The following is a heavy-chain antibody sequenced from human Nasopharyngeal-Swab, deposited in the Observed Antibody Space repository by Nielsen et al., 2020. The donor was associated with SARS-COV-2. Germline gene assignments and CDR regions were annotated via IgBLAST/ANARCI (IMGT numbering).Heavy chain of an antibody. V-gene: IGHV3-7*01. Sequence: WIRQPPGKGLEWVANIKQDGSEKYYVDSVKGRFTISRDNAKNSLYLQMNSLRAEDTAVYYCARDKGLRDYVWGSYRSSYYYYDGMDVWGQGTTVTVSS. CDR3: ARDKGLRDYVWGSYRSSYYYYDGMDV. CDR2: IKQDGSEK. D-gene: IGHD3-16*02. J-gene: IGHJ6*02.